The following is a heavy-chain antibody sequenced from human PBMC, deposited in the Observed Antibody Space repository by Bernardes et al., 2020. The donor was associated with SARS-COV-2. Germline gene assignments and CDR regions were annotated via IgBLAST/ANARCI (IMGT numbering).Heavy chain of an antibody. V-gene: IGHV3-74*01. CDR3: TRKYGHSYGMDV. CDR2: VNPDGSGP. Sequence: GGSLRLSCVVSGFTFSGYCMHWVRQAPGQGPVWVSRVNPDGSGPIYADSVKGRFTISRDNAKNTVYLQMNSLRLDDTAVYYCTRKYGHSYGMDVWGQGTTVSVSS. J-gene: IGHJ6*02. D-gene: IGHD2-8*01. CDR1: GFTFSGYC.